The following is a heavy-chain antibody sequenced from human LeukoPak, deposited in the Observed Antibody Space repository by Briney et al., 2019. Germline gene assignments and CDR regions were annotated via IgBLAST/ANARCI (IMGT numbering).Heavy chain of an antibody. CDR2: IWYDGSNK. D-gene: IGHD3-3*01. CDR3: QSGFGAFDI. CDR1: GYTFSSYG. Sequence: GGSLRRSCAASGYTFSSYGMHWVRQAPGKGREWVAVIWYDGSNKYYADSVKGRFTISRDNSKNTLYLQMNSQRAEETAVYYCQSGFGAFDIWGQGTMVTVSS. J-gene: IGHJ3*02. V-gene: IGHV3-33*01.